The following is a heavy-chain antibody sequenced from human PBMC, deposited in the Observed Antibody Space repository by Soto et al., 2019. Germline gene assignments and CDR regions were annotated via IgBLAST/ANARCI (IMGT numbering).Heavy chain of an antibody. Sequence: QLHLQESGPGRVKPSETLSLMCSVSGGSISTSGNYWGWVRQAPEKGLEWIGSIYYGGTTNYNPSIKRRVTISVDTSKNQFSLKLTSVTAADTAVYYCARLPLVRGLPAWGQGTLVTVSS. CDR1: GGSISTSGNY. J-gene: IGHJ5*02. D-gene: IGHD3-10*01. CDR2: IYYGGTT. V-gene: IGHV4-39*01. CDR3: ARLPLVRGLPA.